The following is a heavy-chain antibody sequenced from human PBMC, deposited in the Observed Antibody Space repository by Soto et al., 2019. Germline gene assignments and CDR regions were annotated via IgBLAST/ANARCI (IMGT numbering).Heavy chain of an antibody. Sequence: QVHLVQSGAEVKAPGASVKVSCKASGYTFRNYAITWVRQAPGQGLEWMGWINTYKGDTNYAHKFQGRVTMTTDTSTSTAYMELRSLRSDDTAIYYCARDAAFWSGRNLNWFDSWGQGTLVTVSS. CDR2: INTYKGDT. CDR3: ARDAAFWSGRNLNWFDS. D-gene: IGHD3-3*01. CDR1: GYTFRNYA. J-gene: IGHJ5*01. V-gene: IGHV1-18*04.